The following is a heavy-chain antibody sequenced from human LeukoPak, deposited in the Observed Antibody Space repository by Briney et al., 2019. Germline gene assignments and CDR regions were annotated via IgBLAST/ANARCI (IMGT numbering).Heavy chain of an antibody. Sequence: SGGSLRLSCAASGFTFSSYAMSWVRQAPGKGLEWVSAISGGGDYTYYAASVKGRFTISRDNSKNTLYLQMNSLRAEDTAVYYCAKDYISSGYRTFDHWGQGTLVTVSS. J-gene: IGHJ4*02. D-gene: IGHD3-22*01. V-gene: IGHV3-23*01. CDR2: ISGGGDYT. CDR3: AKDYISSGYRTFDH. CDR1: GFTFSSYA.